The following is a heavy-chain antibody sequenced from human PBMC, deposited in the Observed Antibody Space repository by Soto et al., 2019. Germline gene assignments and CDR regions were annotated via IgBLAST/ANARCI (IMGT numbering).Heavy chain of an antibody. CDR1: GFIFSNYA. D-gene: IGHD5-12*01. CDR2: ISVTGTRT. V-gene: IGHV3-23*01. J-gene: IGHJ4*02. CDR3: AIDYSTGYADF. Sequence: EVHLLESGGDLVHPGGSLRLSCAASGFIFSNYAMTWVRQVPGKGLEWVSTISVTGTRTHYADSVEGRFTISRANFKSTLFLQMNSLRAADTAIYYCAIDYSTGYADFWGQGTLVTVSS.